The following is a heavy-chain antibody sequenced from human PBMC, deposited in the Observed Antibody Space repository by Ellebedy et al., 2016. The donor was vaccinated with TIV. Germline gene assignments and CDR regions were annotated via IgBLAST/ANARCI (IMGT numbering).Heavy chain of an antibody. CDR3: ARDVLFGEIWP. CDR1: GFTFSSFW. V-gene: IGHV3-74*01. CDR2: INIDGTST. J-gene: IGHJ5*02. D-gene: IGHD3-10*01. Sequence: ETLSLTCAASGFTFSSFWMHWFRQAPGKGLVWVSRINIDGTSTTYADFVRGRFTISRDNAKNTLYLQMNSLTVEDTAVYYCARDVLFGEIWPWGQGTLVTVSS.